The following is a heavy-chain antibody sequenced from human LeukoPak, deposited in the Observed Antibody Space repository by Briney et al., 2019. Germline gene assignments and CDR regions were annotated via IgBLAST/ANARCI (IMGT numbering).Heavy chain of an antibody. CDR3: ARQGAAAGTSGWFDY. V-gene: IGHV1-8*03. CDR1: GYTFSSYD. J-gene: IGHJ4*02. Sequence: ASVKVSCKASGYTFSSYDINWVRQATGQGLEWMGWMNPNSGDTGYAQKFQGRVTITRNTSINTAYMELSSLRSEDTAVYYCARQGAAAGTSGWFDYWGQGTLVTVSS. CDR2: MNPNSGDT. D-gene: IGHD6-13*01.